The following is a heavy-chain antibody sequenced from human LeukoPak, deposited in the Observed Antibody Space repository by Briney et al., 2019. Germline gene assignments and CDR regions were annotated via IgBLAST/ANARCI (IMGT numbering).Heavy chain of an antibody. CDR1: GGSISDYY. CDR2: IYTSGST. V-gene: IGHV4-4*07. Sequence: SETLSLTCTVSGGSISDYYWDWIRQPAGKGLEWIGRIYTSGSTNYHPSLKSRVTMSVDTSKNQFSLRLISVTAADTAVYYCAREPVGTSFDYWGQGTLVTVSS. J-gene: IGHJ4*02. CDR3: AREPVGTSFDY. D-gene: IGHD1-14*01.